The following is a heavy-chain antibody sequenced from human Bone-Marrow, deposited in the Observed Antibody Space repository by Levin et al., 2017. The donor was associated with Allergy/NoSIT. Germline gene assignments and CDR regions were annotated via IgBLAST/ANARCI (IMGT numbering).Heavy chain of an antibody. CDR3: AKESYCSSTSCYKSPQRDWFDP. D-gene: IGHD2-2*02. CDR1: GFTFDDYA. CDR2: ISWNSGSI. Sequence: LSLTCAASGFTFDDYAMHWVRQAPGKGLEWVSGISWNSGSIGYADSVKGRFTISRDNAKNSLYLQMNSLRAEDTALYYCAKESYCSSTSCYKSPQRDWFDPWGQGTLVTVSS. J-gene: IGHJ5*02. V-gene: IGHV3-9*01.